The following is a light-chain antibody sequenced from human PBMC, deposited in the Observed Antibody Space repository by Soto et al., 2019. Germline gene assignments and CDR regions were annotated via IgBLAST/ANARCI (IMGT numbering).Light chain of an antibody. Sequence: DIQMTQSPSTLSASVGDRVIITCRTSQSISTWLAWHQQKPGKAPKLLISKASSLESGVPSRFSGSGSVTAFTLTISSLQPDDFATYCCQQYDTYSMYTFGQGTKLEIK. CDR3: QQYDTYSMYT. J-gene: IGKJ2*01. V-gene: IGKV1-5*03. CDR2: KAS. CDR1: QSISTW.